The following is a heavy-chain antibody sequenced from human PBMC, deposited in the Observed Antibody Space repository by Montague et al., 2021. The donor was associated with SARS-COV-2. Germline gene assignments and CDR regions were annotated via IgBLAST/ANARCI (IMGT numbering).Heavy chain of an antibody. J-gene: IGHJ5*02. CDR3: ARLGFVELWCNLGWFDP. V-gene: IGHV4-39*01. D-gene: IGHD2-8*01. Sequence: STGKNNYNPSLKSRVTMPVDTSKNQFSLELRSVTAADTAVYYCARLGFVELWCNLGWFDPRGQGTLVSVSS. CDR2: STGKN.